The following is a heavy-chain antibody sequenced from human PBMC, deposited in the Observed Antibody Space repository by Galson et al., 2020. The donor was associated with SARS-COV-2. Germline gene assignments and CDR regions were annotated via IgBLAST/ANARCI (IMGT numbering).Heavy chain of an antibody. J-gene: IGHJ5*02. CDR2: IYHSGST. CDR1: GGSISSSNW. V-gene: IGHV4-4*02. Sequence: ASETLSLTCAVSGGSISSSNWWSWVRQPPGKGLEWIGEIYHSGSTNYNPSLKSRVTISVDKSKNQFSLKLSSVTAADTAVYYCAREGGRGERMFFWFDPWGQGTLVTVSS. CDR3: AREGGRGERMFFWFDP. D-gene: IGHD3-10*02.